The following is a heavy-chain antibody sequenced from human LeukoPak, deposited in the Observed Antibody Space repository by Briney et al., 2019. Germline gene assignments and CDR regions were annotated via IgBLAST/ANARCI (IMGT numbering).Heavy chain of an antibody. D-gene: IGHD2-2*02. J-gene: IGHJ4*02. CDR1: GFTFGTSA. CDR3: AKDGHCSSTSCYTYDY. CDR2: ISGSGGST. V-gene: IGHV3-23*01. Sequence: GGSLRLSCAASGFTFGTSAMSWVRQAPGKGLEWVSAISGSGGSTYYADSVKGRFTISRDNSKNTLYLQMNSLRAEDTAVYYCAKDGHCSSTSCYTYDYWGQGTLVTVSS.